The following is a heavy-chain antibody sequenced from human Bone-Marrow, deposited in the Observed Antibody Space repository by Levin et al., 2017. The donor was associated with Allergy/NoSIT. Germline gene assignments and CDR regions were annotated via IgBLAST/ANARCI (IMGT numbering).Heavy chain of an antibody. V-gene: IGHV3-7*01. CDR1: GFTFSSYW. J-gene: IGHJ6*02. D-gene: IGHD3-16*01. CDR3: AREGVTTFGYYYYGMDV. CDR2: IKQDGSEK. Sequence: LSLTCAASGFTFSSYWMSWVRQAPGKGLEWVANIKQDGSEKYYVDSVKGRFTISRDNAKNSLYLQMNSLRAEDTAVYYCAREGVTTFGYYYYGMDVWGQGTTVTVSS.